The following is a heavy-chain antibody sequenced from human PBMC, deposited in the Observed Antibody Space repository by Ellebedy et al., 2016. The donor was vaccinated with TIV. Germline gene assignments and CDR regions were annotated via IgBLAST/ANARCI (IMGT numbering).Heavy chain of an antibody. CDR1: AYTFTSYD. CDR3: AKTGMWGIVAAAVDY. Sequence: AASVKVSCKASAYTFTSYDINWVRQAPGQGLEWMGWINPNSGATNYAQKFQGRVTMTRDTSISTVYMELSRLRSDDTAVYYCAKTGMWGIVAAAVDYWGQGTLVTVSS. J-gene: IGHJ4*02. CDR2: INPNSGAT. V-gene: IGHV1-2*02. D-gene: IGHD6-13*01.